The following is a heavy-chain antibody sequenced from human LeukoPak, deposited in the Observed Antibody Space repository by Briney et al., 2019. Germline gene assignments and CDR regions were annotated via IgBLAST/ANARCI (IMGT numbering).Heavy chain of an antibody. V-gene: IGHV4-31*03. Sequence: SQTLSLTCTVSGGSISSGGYYWCWIRQHPGKGLEWIGYIYYSGSTYYNPSLKSRVTISVDTSKNQFSLKLSSVTAADTAGYYCARDRWVDTAMVQGGMDVWGQGTTVTVSS. CDR2: IYYSGST. D-gene: IGHD5-18*01. CDR3: ARDRWVDTAMVQGGMDV. CDR1: GGSISSGGYY. J-gene: IGHJ6*02.